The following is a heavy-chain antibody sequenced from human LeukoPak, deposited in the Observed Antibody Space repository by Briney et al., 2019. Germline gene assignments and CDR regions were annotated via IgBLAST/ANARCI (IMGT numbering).Heavy chain of an antibody. J-gene: IGHJ3*02. D-gene: IGHD1-26*01. Sequence: GGSLRLSCAASGFTFSSYAMSWVRQAPGKGLEWVSAISGSGSNTYYADSVKGRFTISRDNSKNTLYLQMNSLRAEDTVVYYCAKNSGMGGGAFDIWGQGTMVTVSS. CDR2: ISGSGSNT. V-gene: IGHV3-23*01. CDR1: GFTFSSYA. CDR3: AKNSGMGGGAFDI.